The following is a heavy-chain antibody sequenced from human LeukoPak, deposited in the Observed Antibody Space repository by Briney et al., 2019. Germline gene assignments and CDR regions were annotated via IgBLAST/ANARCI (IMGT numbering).Heavy chain of an antibody. J-gene: IGHJ4*02. Sequence: PSETLSLTCTVSGGSISSYYWSWIRQPPGKGLEWIGYIYYSGSTNYNPSLKSRVTISVDTSKNQFSLKLSSVTAADTAVYYCARGGDSLRYFDWFHQDYYFDYWGQGTLVTVSS. V-gene: IGHV4-59*01. D-gene: IGHD3-9*01. CDR1: GGSISSYY. CDR2: IYYSGST. CDR3: ARGGDSLRYFDWFHQDYYFDY.